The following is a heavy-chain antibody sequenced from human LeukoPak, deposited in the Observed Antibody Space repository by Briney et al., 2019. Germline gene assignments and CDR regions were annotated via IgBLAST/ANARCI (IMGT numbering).Heavy chain of an antibody. D-gene: IGHD3-9*01. Sequence: PSETLSLTCTVSGGSISSYYWSWIRQPPGKGLEWIGYIYYSGSTNYNPSLKSRVTISVDTSKNQFSLKLSSVTAADTAVYYCARVRYFDWLSIDYWGQGTLVTVPS. CDR2: IYYSGST. CDR3: ARVRYFDWLSIDY. J-gene: IGHJ4*02. V-gene: IGHV4-59*01. CDR1: GGSISSYY.